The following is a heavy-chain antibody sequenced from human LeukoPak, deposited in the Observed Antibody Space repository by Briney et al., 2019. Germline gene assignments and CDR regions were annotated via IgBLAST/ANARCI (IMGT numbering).Heavy chain of an antibody. Sequence: GASVKVSCKASGYTFTSYYMHWVRQAPGKGLEWMGGFDPEDGETIYAQKFQGRVTMTEDTSTDTAYMELSSLRSEDTAVYYCATDGSSGWRTLTSFDYWGQGTLVTVSS. D-gene: IGHD6-19*01. J-gene: IGHJ4*02. V-gene: IGHV1-24*01. CDR3: ATDGSSGWRTLTSFDY. CDR1: GYTFTSYY. CDR2: FDPEDGET.